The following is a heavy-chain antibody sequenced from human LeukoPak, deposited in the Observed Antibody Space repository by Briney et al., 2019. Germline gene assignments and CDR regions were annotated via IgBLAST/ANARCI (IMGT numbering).Heavy chain of an antibody. D-gene: IGHD5-18*01. CDR3: AGTKYSYGFFYFDY. V-gene: IGHV3-21*01. CDR2: IGSSSSYI. CDR1: GFTFSSYS. Sequence: AGSLRLSCAASGFTFSSYSMNWVRQAPGKGLEWVSSIGSSSSYIYYADSVKGRFTISRDNAKNSLYLQMNSLRVEDTAVYYCAGTKYSYGFFYFDYWGQGTLVTVSS. J-gene: IGHJ4*02.